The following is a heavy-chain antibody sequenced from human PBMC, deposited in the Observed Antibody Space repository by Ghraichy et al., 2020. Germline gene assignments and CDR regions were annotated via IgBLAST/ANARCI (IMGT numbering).Heavy chain of an antibody. CDR1: GFAFGDYA. CDR2: IRGNAYGGTT. V-gene: IGHV3-49*04. CDR3: SRGVPVIIGYYFDS. Sequence: GESLNISCTASGFAFGDYAMNWVRQAPGKGLEWVGIIRGNAYGGTTEYAASVKGRFTISRDDSKSIAYLQMNSLKSEDTGVYYCSRGVPVIIGYYFDSWGQGPWSPSPQ. D-gene: IGHD3-10*01. J-gene: IGHJ4*02.